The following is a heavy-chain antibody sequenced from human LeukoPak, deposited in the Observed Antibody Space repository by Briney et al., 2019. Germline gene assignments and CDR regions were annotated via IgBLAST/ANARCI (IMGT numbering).Heavy chain of an antibody. CDR2: IIPIFGIA. CDR1: GGTFSSYA. D-gene: IGHD3-3*02. V-gene: IGHV1-69*04. Sequence: GASVKVSCKASGGTFSSYAISWVRQAPGQGLEWMGRIIPIFGIANYAQKFQGRVTITADKSTSTAYMELSSLRSEDTAVYYCARISRRRTTHAFDIWGQGTMVTVSS. J-gene: IGHJ3*02. CDR3: ARISRRRTTHAFDI.